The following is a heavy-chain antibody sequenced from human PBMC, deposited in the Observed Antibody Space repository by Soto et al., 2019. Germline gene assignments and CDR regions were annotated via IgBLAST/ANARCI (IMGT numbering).Heavy chain of an antibody. CDR3: GRGNRYSRSAGWGGGFDY. D-gene: IGHD6-6*01. CDR1: GFTFSDSG. V-gene: IGHV3-33*01. Sequence: QVQLVESGGGVVQPGGSLRLSCATSGFTFSDSGMHWVRQAPGKGLEWVAVIWSDGSDKSYADSVEGRFTISRDNSKNTPFLQMNTLGAEDTGVYYGGRGNRYSRSAGWGGGFDYWGQGTLVTVSS. J-gene: IGHJ4*02. CDR2: IWSDGSDK.